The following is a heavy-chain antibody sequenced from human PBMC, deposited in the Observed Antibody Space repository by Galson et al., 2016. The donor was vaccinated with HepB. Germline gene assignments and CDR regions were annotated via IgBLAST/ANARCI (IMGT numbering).Heavy chain of an antibody. V-gene: IGHV4-39*01. Sequence: ETLSLTCTVSYGSITTTSYYWGWIRQPPGKGLEWIGSISYSGRAYYKSSLKSPVTISVDTSKNQFSLNLSSVTAADTAVYYCARHIFFQHFTYRGRLNWFDPWGQGTLVTVSS. J-gene: IGHJ5*02. CDR1: YGSITTTSYY. CDR2: ISYSGRA. CDR3: ARHIFFQHFTYRGRLNWFDP. D-gene: IGHD3-3*01.